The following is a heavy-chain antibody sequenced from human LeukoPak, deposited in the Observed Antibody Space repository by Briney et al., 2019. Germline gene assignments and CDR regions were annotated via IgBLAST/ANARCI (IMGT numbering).Heavy chain of an antibody. CDR1: GASISSYY. J-gene: IGHJ5*02. CDR2: IYVTGST. CDR3: ARRGSANWFDP. V-gene: IGHV4-4*07. Sequence: SETLSLTCTVSGASISSYYWSWIRQPAGKALEWIGRIYVTGSTTYNPSLESRVTMSLDTSKNHFSLKLSSVTAADTAVYYCARRGSANWFDPWGQGTLVTVSS. D-gene: IGHD3-16*01.